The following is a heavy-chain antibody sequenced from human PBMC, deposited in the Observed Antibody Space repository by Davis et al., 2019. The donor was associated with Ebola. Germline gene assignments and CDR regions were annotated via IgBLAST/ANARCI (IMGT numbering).Heavy chain of an antibody. V-gene: IGHV3-15*07. CDR1: GISFSNAW. Sequence: GGSLRLSCAVSGISFSNAWRNWVRQAPGQGLEWVGRIKSNTDGGTTDYAAPVKGRFTIARDDSKNTLYLQMNSLKTEDTDVYYCAKGNRVKYQYDSGGDYWGQGTLVTVSS. J-gene: IGHJ4*02. CDR2: IKSNTDGGTT. CDR3: AKGNRVKYQYDSGGDY. D-gene: IGHD3-22*01.